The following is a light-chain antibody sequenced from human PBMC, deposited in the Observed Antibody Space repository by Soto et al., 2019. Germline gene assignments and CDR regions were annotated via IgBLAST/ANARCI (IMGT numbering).Light chain of an antibody. CDR1: SGSIASNY. J-gene: IGLJ2*01. V-gene: IGLV6-57*02. Sequence: NFMLTQPHSVSESPGKTVTISCTGSSGSIASNYVQWYQQRPGSAPTTVIYEDNHRPSGVPDRFSGSIDSSSNSASLTISGLKTEDEADYYCQSYDSSNHGVFGGGTKLTVL. CDR3: QSYDSSNHGV. CDR2: EDN.